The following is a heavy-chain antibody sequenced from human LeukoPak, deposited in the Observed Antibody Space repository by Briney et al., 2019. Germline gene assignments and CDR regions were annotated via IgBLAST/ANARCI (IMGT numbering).Heavy chain of an antibody. J-gene: IGHJ4*02. CDR2: IYYSGST. D-gene: IGHD2-15*01. Sequence: RASETLSLTCTVSGGSISSGGYYWSWIRQHPGKGLEWIGYIYYSGSTYYNPSLKSRVTISVDTSKNQFSLKLSSVTAADTAVYYCASGYCSGGSCYLIYWGQGTLVTVSS. CDR3: ASGYCSGGSCYLIY. V-gene: IGHV4-31*03. CDR1: GGSISSGGYY.